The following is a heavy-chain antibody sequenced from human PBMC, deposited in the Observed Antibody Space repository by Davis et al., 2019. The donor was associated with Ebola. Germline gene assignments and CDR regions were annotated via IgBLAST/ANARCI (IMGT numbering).Heavy chain of an antibody. Sequence: AASVKVSCKASGYTFTGHYMHWVRQAPGQGLEWMGWINPNSGGTNYAQKFQGRVTMTRDTSISTAYMELSRLRSDDTAVYYCARDNNYDYIWGSYRPNNWFDPWGQGTLVTVSS. CDR3: ARDNNYDYIWGSYRPNNWFDP. D-gene: IGHD3-16*02. V-gene: IGHV1-2*02. J-gene: IGHJ5*02. CDR2: INPNSGGT. CDR1: GYTFTGHY.